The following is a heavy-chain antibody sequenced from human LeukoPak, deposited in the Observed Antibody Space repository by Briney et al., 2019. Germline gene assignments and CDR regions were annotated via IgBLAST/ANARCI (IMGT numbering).Heavy chain of an antibody. CDR2: IKQDGSEK. D-gene: IGHD2-8*02. V-gene: IGHV3-7*01. Sequence: PGGSPRLSCAASGFTFSSYWMSWVRQAPGKGLEWVANIKQDGSEKYYVDSVKGRFTISRDNAKNSLYLQMNSLRAEDTAVYYCARAPFHCTGGRPCDYGGKETLVTVSS. CDR3: ARAPFHCTGGRPCDY. CDR1: GFTFSSYW. J-gene: IGHJ4*02.